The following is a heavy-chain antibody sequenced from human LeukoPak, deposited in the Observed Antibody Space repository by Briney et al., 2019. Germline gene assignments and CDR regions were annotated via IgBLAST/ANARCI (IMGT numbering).Heavy chain of an antibody. J-gene: IGHJ4*02. CDR2: IYYSGST. CDR3: ARLSRYYDSSGYYFDY. D-gene: IGHD3-22*01. CDR1: GGSISSYY. Sequence: PSETLSLTCTVSGGSISSYYWSWLRQPPGKGLEWIGYIYYSGSTNYNPSLKSRVTISVDTSKNQFSLKLSSVTAADTAVYYCARLSRYYDSSGYYFDYWGQGTLVTVSS. V-gene: IGHV4-59*08.